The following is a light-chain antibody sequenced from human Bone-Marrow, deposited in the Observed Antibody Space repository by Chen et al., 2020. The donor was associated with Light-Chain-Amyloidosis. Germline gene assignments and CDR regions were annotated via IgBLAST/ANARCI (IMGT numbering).Light chain of an antibody. Sequence: SYVLTQPSSVSVAPGQTATIACGGNNIGSTSVHWYQQTPGQAPLPVVYDDSDRPSGIPERLSGSNSGNTATLTISRVEAGDEADYKCQVWDRSSDRPVFGGGTKLTVL. J-gene: IGLJ3*02. V-gene: IGLV3-21*02. CDR1: NIGSTS. CDR3: QVWDRSSDRPV. CDR2: DDS.